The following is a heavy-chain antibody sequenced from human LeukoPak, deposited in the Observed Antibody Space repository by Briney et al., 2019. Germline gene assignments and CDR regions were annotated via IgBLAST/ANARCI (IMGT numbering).Heavy chain of an antibody. CDR2: ISGGGTKT. V-gene: IGHV3-23*01. CDR3: ANDMTTVTIDC. J-gene: IGHJ4*02. CDR1: GFTFSSYA. D-gene: IGHD4-17*01. Sequence: GGSLRLSCAASGFTFSSYALSWVRHAPGKGLEWVSSISGGGTKTYYADSVKGRFTISRDSSKNTLYLQMNSLRAEDTAVYYCANDMTTVTIDCWGQGTLVTVSS.